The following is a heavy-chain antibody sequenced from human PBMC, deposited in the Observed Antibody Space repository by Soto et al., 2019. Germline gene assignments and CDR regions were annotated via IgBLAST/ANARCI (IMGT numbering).Heavy chain of an antibody. D-gene: IGHD6-25*01. CDR3: VYSRARRKSSYADAFDI. Sequence: ASVKVSCKASGYTFTSYAMHWVRQAPGQRLEWMGWINAGNGNTKYSQKFQGRVTITRDTSASTAYMELSILRTGDTAVYSCVYSRARRKSSYADAFDIWGQGTMVTVSS. CDR2: INAGNGNT. J-gene: IGHJ3*02. V-gene: IGHV1-3*01. CDR1: GYTFTSYA.